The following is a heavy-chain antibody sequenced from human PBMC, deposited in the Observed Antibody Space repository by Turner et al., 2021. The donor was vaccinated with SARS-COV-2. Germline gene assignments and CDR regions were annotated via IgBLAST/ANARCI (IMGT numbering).Heavy chain of an antibody. D-gene: IGHD6-13*01. V-gene: IGHV3-7*03. Sequence: EVQLVASGGGLVQPGGSLRLLCAASGFTFSSYWVSWVRRAGGKGLGWVANIKQDGSEKYYVDAVKGRFTISRDNAKNSLYLQMNSLRAEDTAGYYCAKLHTGSWYFDYWGQGTLVTVSS. CDR1: GFTFSSYW. CDR2: IKQDGSEK. J-gene: IGHJ4*02. CDR3: AKLHTGSWYFDY.